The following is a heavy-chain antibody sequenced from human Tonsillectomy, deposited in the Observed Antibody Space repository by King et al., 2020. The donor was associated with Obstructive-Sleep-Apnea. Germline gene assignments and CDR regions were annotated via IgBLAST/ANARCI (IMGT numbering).Heavy chain of an antibody. CDR3: AIGGSGESEFDP. J-gene: IGHJ5*02. CDR2: IYYSGST. Sequence: VQLQESGPGLVKPSETLSLTCTVSGGSISSYYWSWIRQPPGKGLEWIGYIYYSGSTNYNPSPTSRVTISVDTSKNQFSLKLSSVTAADTAVYYCAIGGSGESEFDPWGQGTLVTVSS. CDR1: GGSISSYY. D-gene: IGHD2-15*01. V-gene: IGHV4-59*08.